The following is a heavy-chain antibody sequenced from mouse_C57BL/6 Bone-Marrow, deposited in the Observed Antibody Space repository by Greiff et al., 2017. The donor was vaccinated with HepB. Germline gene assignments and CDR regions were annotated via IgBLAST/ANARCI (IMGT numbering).Heavy chain of an antibody. D-gene: IGHD2-3*01. CDR2: IYPRSGNT. J-gene: IGHJ1*03. Sequence: QVQLQQSGAELARPGASVKLSCKASGYTFTSYGISWVKQRTGQGLEWIGEIYPRSGNTYYNEKFKGKATLTADKSSSTAYMELRSLTSEDSAVYFCARRTPFYDCYYGGYFDVWGTGTTVTVSS. V-gene: IGHV1-81*01. CDR1: GYTFTSYG. CDR3: ARRTPFYDCYYGGYFDV.